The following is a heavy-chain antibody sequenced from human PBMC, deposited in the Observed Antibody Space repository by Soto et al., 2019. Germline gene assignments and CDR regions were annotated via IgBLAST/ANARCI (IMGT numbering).Heavy chain of an antibody. V-gene: IGHV1-69*12. J-gene: IGHJ6*02. CDR2: IIPIFGTA. Sequence: QVQLVQSGAEVKKPGSSVKVSCKASGGTFSSYAISWVRQAPGQGLEWMGGIIPIFGTANYAQKFQGRVTITADESTSSAYMELIRLRSEETAVYYCARGNLYCTNGVCYNYYYGMDVWGQGTTVTVSS. D-gene: IGHD2-8*01. CDR1: GGTFSSYA. CDR3: ARGNLYCTNGVCYNYYYGMDV.